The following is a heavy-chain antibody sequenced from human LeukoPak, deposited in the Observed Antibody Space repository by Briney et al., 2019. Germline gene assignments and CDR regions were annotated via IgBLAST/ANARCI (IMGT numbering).Heavy chain of an antibody. CDR3: ARSPLLWFGEFYFDI. CDR2: IYHSGST. D-gene: IGHD3-10*01. Sequence: SETLSLTCTVSGYYISSGYYWAWIRQPPGKGLQWIGGIYHSGSTYYNPSLKSRVTISVDTSKNQFSLKLSSVTAADTAVYYCARSPLLWFGEFYFDIWGQGTMVTVSS. CDR1: GYYISSGYY. J-gene: IGHJ3*02. V-gene: IGHV4-38-2*02.